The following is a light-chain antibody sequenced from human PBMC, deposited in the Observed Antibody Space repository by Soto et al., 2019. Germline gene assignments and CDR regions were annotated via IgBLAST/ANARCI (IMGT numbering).Light chain of an antibody. V-gene: IGKV1-5*02. CDR1: QSVSTR. Sequence: DIRMPQSPASLSASVGDRVPIICRASQSVSTRLAWYQQKPGKAPKVLIYDASSWAGGVPSRFTGSGSGTEFTLTINSLQPDDFATYYCQQYSVYWTFGQGTKVDFK. CDR3: QQYSVYWT. CDR2: DAS. J-gene: IGKJ1*01.